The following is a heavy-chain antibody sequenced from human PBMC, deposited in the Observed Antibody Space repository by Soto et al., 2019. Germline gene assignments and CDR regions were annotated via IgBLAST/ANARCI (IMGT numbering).Heavy chain of an antibody. CDR1: GGTFSSYA. V-gene: IGHV1-69*13. CDR3: AREDISSSLGEWVLYYYYDGMDV. CDR2: IIPIFGTA. Sequence: GASVKVSCKASGGTFSSYAISWVRQAPGQGLEWMGGIIPIFGTANYAQKFQGRVTITADESTSTAYMELSSLRSEDTAVYYCAREDISSSLGEWVLYYYYDGMDVWGQGTTVPVSS. J-gene: IGHJ6*02. D-gene: IGHD6-13*01.